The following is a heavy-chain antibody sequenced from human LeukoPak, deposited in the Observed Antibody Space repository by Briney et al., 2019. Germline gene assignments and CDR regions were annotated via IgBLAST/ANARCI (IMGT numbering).Heavy chain of an antibody. CDR3: ATGPTTKPYYYYGMDV. J-gene: IGHJ6*02. D-gene: IGHD1-14*01. CDR1: GYTFTSYG. V-gene: IGHV1-18*01. Sequence: ASVKVSCKASGYTFTSYGISWVRQAPGQGLEWMGWISAYNGNTKYAQKLQGRVTMTTDPSTSTAYMELRSLRSDDTAVYYCATGPTTKPYYYYGMDVWGQGTTVTVSS. CDR2: ISAYNGNT.